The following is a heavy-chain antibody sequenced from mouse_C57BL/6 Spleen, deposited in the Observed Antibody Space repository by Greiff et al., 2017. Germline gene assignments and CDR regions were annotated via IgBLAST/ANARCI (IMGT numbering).Heavy chain of an antibody. CDR1: GYSFTSYY. J-gene: IGHJ1*03. CDR2: IYPGSGNT. CDR3: ARERTNGGWYFDV. Sequence: QVQLKQSGPELVKPGASVKISCKASGYSFTSYYIHWVKQRPGQGLEWIGWIYPGSGNTKYNEKFKGKATLTADTSSSTAYMQLSSLTSEDSAVYYCARERTNGGWYFDVWGTGTTVTVSS. V-gene: IGHV1-66*01.